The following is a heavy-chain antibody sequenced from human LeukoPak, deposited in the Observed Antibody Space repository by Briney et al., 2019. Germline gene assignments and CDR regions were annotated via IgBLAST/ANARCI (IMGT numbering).Heavy chain of an antibody. Sequence: SETLSLTCTVSGGSISSSSYYWGWIRQPPGKGLEWIGGIYYSGSTYYNPSLKSRVTISVDTSKNQFSLKLSSVTAADTAVYYCARVDSGSYYDISYFQHWGQGTLVTVSS. CDR1: GGSISSSSYY. CDR3: ARVDSGSYYDISYFQH. J-gene: IGHJ1*01. D-gene: IGHD1-26*01. V-gene: IGHV4-39*07. CDR2: IYYSGST.